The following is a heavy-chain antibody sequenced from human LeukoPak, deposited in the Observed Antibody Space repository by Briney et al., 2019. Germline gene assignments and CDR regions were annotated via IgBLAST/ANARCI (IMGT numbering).Heavy chain of an antibody. Sequence: GGSLRLSCTASGFIFSSYGIHWVRQAPGKGLEWVAFIRYDGINKDYTDSVKGRFTVSRDNSKKTLYLQMNSLRAEDTAVYFCARDLKDGGWYSLDYWGRGTLVTVSS. V-gene: IGHV3-30*02. CDR2: IRYDGINK. J-gene: IGHJ4*02. CDR3: ARDLKDGGWYSLDY. CDR1: GFIFSSYG. D-gene: IGHD6-19*01.